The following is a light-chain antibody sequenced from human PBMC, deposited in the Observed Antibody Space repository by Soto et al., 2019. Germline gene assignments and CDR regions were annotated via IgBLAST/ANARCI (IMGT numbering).Light chain of an antibody. V-gene: IGLV2-14*01. Sequence: QSALTQTASVSGSPGQSITISCTGTSSGVGGYRYVSWYQQHPGKVPKLIIYDVSNRPSGISDRFSGSKSANTASLTISGLQAEDEADYYCSSYTSTSAYVVFGGGTKVTVL. J-gene: IGLJ2*01. CDR1: SSGVGGYRY. CDR3: SSYTSTSAYVV. CDR2: DVS.